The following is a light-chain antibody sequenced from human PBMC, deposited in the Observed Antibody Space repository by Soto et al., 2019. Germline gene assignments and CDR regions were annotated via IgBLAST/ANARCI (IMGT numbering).Light chain of an antibody. CDR2: YDD. V-gene: IGLV1-36*01. CDR3: AAWDDSLNGYV. CDR1: SSNIGNNA. Sequence: QSVLTQPPSVSEAPSQRVTISGSGSSSNIGNNAVNWYQQLPGKAPKLLIYYDDLLPSGVSDRFSGSKSGTSASLAISGLQSEDEADYYCAAWDDSLNGYVFGTGTKLTVL. J-gene: IGLJ1*01.